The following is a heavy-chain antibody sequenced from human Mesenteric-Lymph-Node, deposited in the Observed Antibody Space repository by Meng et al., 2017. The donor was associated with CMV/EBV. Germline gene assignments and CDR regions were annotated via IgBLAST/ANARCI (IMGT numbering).Heavy chain of an antibody. D-gene: IGHD3-16*01. CDR1: GFSFSSNY. V-gene: IGHV3-53*01. CDR3: AREGGPPGYYGMDV. Sequence: GGSLRLSCAASGFSFSSNYMCWVRQAPGKGLEWVSLLHSDYSGGSTFYADSVKGRFTISRDNSKNIVYLQINSVRVEDTGVYYCAREGGPPGYYGMDVWGQGTTVTVSS. J-gene: IGHJ6*02. CDR2: LHSDYSGGST.